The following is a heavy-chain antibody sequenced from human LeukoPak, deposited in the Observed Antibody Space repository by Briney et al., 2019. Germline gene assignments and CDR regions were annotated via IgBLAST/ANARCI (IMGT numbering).Heavy chain of an antibody. Sequence: PSETLSLTCTVSGGSISSYYWSWIRQPLGKGLEWIGYIYYSGSTNYNPSLKSRVTISVDTSKNQFSLKLSSVTAADTAAYYCARGAYYYSSAIGRYGMDVWGQGTTVTVSS. D-gene: IGHD3-10*01. J-gene: IGHJ6*02. CDR1: GGSISSYY. CDR3: ARGAYYYSSAIGRYGMDV. V-gene: IGHV4-59*01. CDR2: IYYSGST.